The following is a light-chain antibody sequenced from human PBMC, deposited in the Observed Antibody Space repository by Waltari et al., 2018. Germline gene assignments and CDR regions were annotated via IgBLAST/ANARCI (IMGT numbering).Light chain of an antibody. CDR3: QAWDNSTVV. CDR2: QDN. Sequence: SYELTQPPSVSVSPGQTPSIACSGDKLGDKYACWYQQKPGQSPVMVIYQDNKRPSGIPERFSGSNSGNTATLTISGTQAMDEADYYCQAWDNSTVVFGGGTKVTVL. CDR1: KLGDKY. J-gene: IGLJ2*01. V-gene: IGLV3-1*01.